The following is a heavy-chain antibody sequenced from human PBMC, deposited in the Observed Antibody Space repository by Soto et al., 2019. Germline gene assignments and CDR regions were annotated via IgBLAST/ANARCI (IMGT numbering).Heavy chain of an antibody. CDR2: IYYSGST. V-gene: IGHV4-59*01. CDR1: GDSISSYY. D-gene: IGHD3-10*01. J-gene: IGHJ4*02. Sequence: PSGTLSLTCTVSGDSISSYYWSWIRQPPGKGLEWIGYIYYSGSTNYNPSLKSRVTISVDTSKNQFSLKLSSVTAADTAVYYCARRRFGELSDFDYWGQGTLVTVSS. CDR3: ARRRFGELSDFDY.